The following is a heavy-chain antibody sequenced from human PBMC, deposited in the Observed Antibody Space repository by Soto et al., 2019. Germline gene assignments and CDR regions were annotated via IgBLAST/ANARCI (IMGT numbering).Heavy chain of an antibody. CDR3: GTVFEK. CDR2: IDNDGGGT. V-gene: IGHV3-74*01. D-gene: IGHD4-17*01. J-gene: IGHJ3*02. CDR1: GFTFTNYW. Sequence: EVQVVESGGGLVQPGGSLRLSCAASGFTFTNYWMHWVRQAPGEGLVWVSRIDNDGGGTSYADFVKGRFTISRDNAKNTLYLQMNSLSVEDTAIYYCGTVFEKWGQGTMVTVSS.